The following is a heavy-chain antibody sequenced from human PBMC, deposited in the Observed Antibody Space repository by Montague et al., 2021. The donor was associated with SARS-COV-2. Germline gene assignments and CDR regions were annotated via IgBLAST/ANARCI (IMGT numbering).Heavy chain of an antibody. J-gene: IGHJ4*02. CDR3: ARPSCSSTSCYGPLWY. Sequence: SETLSLTCAVSGESFSGYYWSWIRQPPGKGLEWIGEINHSGSTNSNPSLKSRLTISVDTSKNQFSLKLSSVTAADTAVYYCARPSCSSTSCYGPLWYWGQGTLVTVSS. CDR2: INHSGST. D-gene: IGHD2-2*01. V-gene: IGHV4-34*01. CDR1: GESFSGYY.